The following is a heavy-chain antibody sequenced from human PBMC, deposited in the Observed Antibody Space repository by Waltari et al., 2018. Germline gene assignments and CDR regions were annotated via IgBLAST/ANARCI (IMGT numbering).Heavy chain of an antibody. V-gene: IGHV3-49*04. Sequence: EVQLVESGGGLVQPGRSLRLSCTASGFTFGDYAMSWVRQAPGKGLEWVGFIRSKAYGGTTEYAASVKGRFTISRDDSKSIAYLQMNSLKTEDTAVYYCTRDGVSKYSGPWDFDYWGQGTLVTVSS. D-gene: IGHD6-6*01. CDR2: IRSKAYGGTT. CDR3: TRDGVSKYSGPWDFDY. J-gene: IGHJ4*02. CDR1: GFTFGDYA.